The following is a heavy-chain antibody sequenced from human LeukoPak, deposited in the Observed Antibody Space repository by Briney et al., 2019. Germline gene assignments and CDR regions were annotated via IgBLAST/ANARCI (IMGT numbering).Heavy chain of an antibody. CDR1: GFTFSSYA. V-gene: IGHV3-23*01. J-gene: IGHJ4*02. D-gene: IGHD1-26*01. CDR2: ISGSGGGT. CDR3: AKAPTGGGSYPFDY. Sequence: GGSLRLSCAASGFTFSSYAMSWVRQAPGKGLEWVSAISGSGGGTYYADSVKGRFTISRDNSKNTLYLQMNSLRAEDTAVYYCAKAPTGGGSYPFDYWGQGTLVTVSS.